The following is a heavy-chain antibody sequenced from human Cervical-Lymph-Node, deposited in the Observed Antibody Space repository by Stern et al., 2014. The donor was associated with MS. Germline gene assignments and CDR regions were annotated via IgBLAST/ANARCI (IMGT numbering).Heavy chain of an antibody. CDR2: ISSRSRT. CDR1: GFNFSIYN. CDR3: ARDLRLDY. V-gene: IGHV3-21*01. J-gene: IGHJ4*02. Sequence: MQLVQSGGGLVKPGGSLRLSCAASGFNFSIYNMNWVRQAPGKGLEWVSSISSRSRTNYADSVRGRFTISRDNAKNSLFLQMNSLRAEDTAIYYCARDLRLDYWGQGILVTVSS.